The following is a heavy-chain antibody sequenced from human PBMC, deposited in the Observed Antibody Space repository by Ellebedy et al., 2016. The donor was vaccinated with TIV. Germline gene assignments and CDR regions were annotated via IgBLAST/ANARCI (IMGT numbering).Heavy chain of an antibody. D-gene: IGHD5-12*01. CDR2: INSDGSST. Sequence: GESLKISCAASGFTFSSYWMHWVRQAPGKGLVWVSRINSDGSSTSYADSVKGRFTISRDNAKNTLYLQMNSLRAEDTAVYYCARDRGRGGYEPDVFDIWGQGTMVTVSS. CDR3: ARDRGRGGYEPDVFDI. V-gene: IGHV3-74*01. CDR1: GFTFSSYW. J-gene: IGHJ3*02.